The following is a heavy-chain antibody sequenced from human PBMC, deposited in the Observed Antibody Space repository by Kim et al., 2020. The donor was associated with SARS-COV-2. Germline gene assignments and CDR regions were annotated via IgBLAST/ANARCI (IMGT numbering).Heavy chain of an antibody. CDR1: GFTFSSYS. Sequence: GGSLRLSCAASGFTFSSYSMNWVRQAPGKGLEWVSSISSSSCYIYYADSVKGRFTISRDNAKNSLYLQMNSLRAEDTAVYYCARVWDPGRRFLEQYYGMDVWGQGTTVTVSS. V-gene: IGHV3-21*01. CDR2: ISSSSCYI. J-gene: IGHJ6*02. CDR3: ARVWDPGRRFLEQYYGMDV. D-gene: IGHD3-3*01.